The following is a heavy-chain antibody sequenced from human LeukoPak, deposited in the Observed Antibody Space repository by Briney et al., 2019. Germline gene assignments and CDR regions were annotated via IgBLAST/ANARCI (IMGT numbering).Heavy chain of an antibody. CDR3: ARASYYYDTSGLGAFDV. V-gene: IGHV3-9*01. CDR1: GFIFGDYG. CDR2: MNWNSDRI. D-gene: IGHD3-22*01. J-gene: IGHJ3*01. Sequence: GRSLRLSCAASGFIFGDYGMYWVRQAPGKGLEWVSGMNWNSDRIGYADSVKGRFTISRDNAKDSLYMQMNSVRAEDTALYYCARASYYYDTSGLGAFDVWGQGTTVVVSS.